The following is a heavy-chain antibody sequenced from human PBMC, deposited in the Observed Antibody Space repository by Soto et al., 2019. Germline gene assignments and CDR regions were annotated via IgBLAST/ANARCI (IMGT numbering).Heavy chain of an antibody. CDR2: ICSRSQTI. CDR1: EFTFSSYS. V-gene: IGHV3-48*02. Sequence: PGGSLRLSCGVSEFTFSSYSMNWDRQAPGKGLESLSYICSRSQTIFYADSVKGRFTISRDNAKNSLYLQMNSLRDEDPAVYFCAREDIMGTRSFDYWGQGTLVTVSS. D-gene: IGHD1-26*01. CDR3: AREDIMGTRSFDY. J-gene: IGHJ4*02.